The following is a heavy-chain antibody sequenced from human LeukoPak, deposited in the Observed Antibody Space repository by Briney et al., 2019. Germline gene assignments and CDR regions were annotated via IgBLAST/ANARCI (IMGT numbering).Heavy chain of an antibody. Sequence: SETLSLTCTVSGGSISSYYWSWIRQPAGKGLEWIGRIYTSGSTNYNPSLKSRVTMSVDTSKNQFSLKLSSVTAADTAVYYRAGSVYSNYGAPYFDYWGQGTLVTVSS. J-gene: IGHJ4*02. V-gene: IGHV4-4*07. CDR1: GGSISSYY. CDR2: IYTSGST. D-gene: IGHD4-11*01. CDR3: AGSVYSNYGAPYFDY.